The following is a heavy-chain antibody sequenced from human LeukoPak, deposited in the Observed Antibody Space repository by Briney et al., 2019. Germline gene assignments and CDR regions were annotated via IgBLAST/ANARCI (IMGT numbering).Heavy chain of an antibody. D-gene: IGHD3-22*01. J-gene: IGHJ4*02. V-gene: IGHV3-64*01. CDR1: GFTFSNYP. CDR3: ARESSGYHDY. Sequence: GGSLRLSCAASGFTFSNYPIHWVRHAPGKGLEYVSAISSNGDDTYYANSVKGRFTISRDNSKNTLYLQMGSLRPEDMAVYYCARESSGYHDYWGQGTLVTVSS. CDR2: ISSNGDDT.